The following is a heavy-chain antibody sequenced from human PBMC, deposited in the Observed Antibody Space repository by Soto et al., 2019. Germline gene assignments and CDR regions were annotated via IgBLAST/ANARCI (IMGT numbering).Heavy chain of an antibody. J-gene: IGHJ4*02. CDR2: ISGSGGST. Sequence: GGSLRLSCAASGFTFSSYAMSWVRQAPGKGLEWVSAISGSGGSTYYADSVKGRFTISRDNSKNTLYLQMNSLRAEDTAVYYCAKVKDYDYIWGSYRYCGLEDWGQGTLVTVSS. V-gene: IGHV3-23*01. CDR3: AKVKDYDYIWGSYRYCGLED. CDR1: GFTFSSYA. D-gene: IGHD3-16*02.